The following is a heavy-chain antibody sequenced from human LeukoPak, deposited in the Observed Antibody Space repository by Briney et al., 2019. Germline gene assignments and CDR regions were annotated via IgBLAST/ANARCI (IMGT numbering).Heavy chain of an antibody. CDR3: AREGSGWYALDY. D-gene: IGHD6-19*01. V-gene: IGHV4-59*01. CDR2: IYDSGIT. J-gene: IGHJ4*02. Sequence: SETLSLTCTVSGGSISGYYWCWIRQPPGKGLEYIGYIYDSGITNYNPTLKSRVTISSDTSKNQFSLKVTSVTAADTAVYYCAREGSGWYALDYWGQGTLVTVSS. CDR1: GGSISGYY.